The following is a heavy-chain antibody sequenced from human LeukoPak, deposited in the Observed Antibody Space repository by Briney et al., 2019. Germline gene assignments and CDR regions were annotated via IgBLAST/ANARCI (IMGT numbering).Heavy chain of an antibody. CDR1: GGSFSGYY. D-gene: IGHD3-10*01. Sequence: SETLSLTCAVYGGSFSGYYWSWIRQPPGKGLEWIGEINHSGSTNYNPSLKSRVTISVDTSKNQFSLKLSSVTAADTAVYYCARGDNIYGKNFDYWGQGTLVTVSS. V-gene: IGHV4-34*01. J-gene: IGHJ4*02. CDR2: INHSGST. CDR3: ARGDNIYGKNFDY.